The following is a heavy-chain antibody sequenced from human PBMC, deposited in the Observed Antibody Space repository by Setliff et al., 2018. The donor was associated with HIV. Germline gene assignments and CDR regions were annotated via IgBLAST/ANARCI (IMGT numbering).Heavy chain of an antibody. D-gene: IGHD3-10*02. CDR1: GFTFSNYV. CDR3: VKVSRGTVVRGVILVGYFDY. J-gene: IGHJ4*02. Sequence: GGSLRLSCAASGFTFSNYVMSWVRQTPGKGLEWVSVISSSGGRTYHADSVKGRFTISRDNSKNTRYLQMSSLGVEDTAVYYCVKVSRGTVVRGVILVGYFDYWGQGTLVTVSS. CDR2: ISSSGGRT. V-gene: IGHV3-23*01.